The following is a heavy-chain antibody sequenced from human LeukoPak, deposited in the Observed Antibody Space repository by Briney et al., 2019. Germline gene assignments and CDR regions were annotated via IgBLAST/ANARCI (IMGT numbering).Heavy chain of an antibody. D-gene: IGHD3-22*01. CDR1: GFTFDDYA. J-gene: IGHJ4*02. Sequence: GGSLRLSCAASGFTFDDYAMHWVRQAPGKGLEWVSGISWNSGSIGYADSVKGRFTIPRDNAKNSLYLQMNSLRAEDTALYYCAKAGTYYYDSSGQYYFDYWGQGTLVTVSS. V-gene: IGHV3-9*01. CDR2: ISWNSGSI. CDR3: AKAGTYYYDSSGQYYFDY.